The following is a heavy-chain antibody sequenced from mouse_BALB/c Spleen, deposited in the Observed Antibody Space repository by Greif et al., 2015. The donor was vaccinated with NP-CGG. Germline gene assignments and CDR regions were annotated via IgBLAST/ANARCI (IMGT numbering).Heavy chain of an antibody. CDR3: ARGGYGNPWFAY. Sequence: DLVKPGASVKLSCKASGYTFTSYWINWIKQRPGQGLEWIGRIAPGSGSTYYNEMFKGKATLTVDTSSSTAYIQLSSLSSEDSAVYFCARGGYGNPWFAYWGQGTLVTVSA. D-gene: IGHD2-10*02. V-gene: IGHV1S41*01. J-gene: IGHJ3*01. CDR1: GYTFTSYW. CDR2: IAPGSGST.